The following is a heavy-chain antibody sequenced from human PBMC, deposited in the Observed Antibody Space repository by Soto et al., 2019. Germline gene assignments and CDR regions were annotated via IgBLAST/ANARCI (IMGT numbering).Heavy chain of an antibody. J-gene: IGHJ1*01. V-gene: IGHV3-11*01. D-gene: IGHD1-26*01. Sequence: QVQLVESGGGLVKPGRSLRLSCAVSGFSFRHYYMAWIRQAPGKGLEWVGYVSESGETIYYADSVKGRFTISRDNAKQTLHLQMNSLRGDDTAVYYCARDPVGTPQYWGQGTLVTVSS. CDR1: GFSFRHYY. CDR2: VSESGETI. CDR3: ARDPVGTPQY.